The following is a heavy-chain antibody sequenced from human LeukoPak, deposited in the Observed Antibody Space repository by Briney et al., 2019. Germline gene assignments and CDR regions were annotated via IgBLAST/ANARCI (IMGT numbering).Heavy chain of an antibody. CDR1: GFTFSSYA. Sequence: PGGSLRLSCAASGFTFSSYAMSWVRQAPGKGLEWVSAISGSGGSTYYADSVKGRFTISRDNSKNTLYLQMNSLRAEDTAVYYCAKTARRKLLWFGGLLSSVAFDIWGQGTMVTVSS. J-gene: IGHJ3*02. CDR3: AKTARRKLLWFGGLLSSVAFDI. V-gene: IGHV3-23*01. D-gene: IGHD3-10*01. CDR2: ISGSGGST.